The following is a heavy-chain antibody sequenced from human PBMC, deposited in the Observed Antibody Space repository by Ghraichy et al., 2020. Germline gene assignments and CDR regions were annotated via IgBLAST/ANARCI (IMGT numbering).Heavy chain of an antibody. D-gene: IGHD6-13*01. CDR1: GFTFSRYW. CDR2: INSDGSST. V-gene: IGHV3-74*01. J-gene: IGHJ4*02. CDR3: ARAAEQQLGPVV. Sequence: GGSLRLSCAASGFTFSRYWLHWVRQAPGKGLVWVSRINSDGSSTSYADSVKGRFTISRDNAKNTLYLQMNSLRAEDTAVYYCARAAEQQLGPVVWGQGTLVTVSS.